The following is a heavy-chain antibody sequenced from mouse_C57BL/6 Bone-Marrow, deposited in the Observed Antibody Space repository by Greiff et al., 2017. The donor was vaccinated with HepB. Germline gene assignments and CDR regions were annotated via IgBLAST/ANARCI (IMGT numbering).Heavy chain of an antibody. CDR3: ARDLITTVDYYAMDY. J-gene: IGHJ4*01. CDR1: GFTFSDFY. D-gene: IGHD1-1*01. V-gene: IGHV7-1*01. CDR2: SRNKANDYTT. Sequence: DVKLVESGGGLVQSGRSLRLSCATSGFTFSDFYMEWVRQAPGKGLEWIAASRNKANDYTTEYSASVKGRFIVSRDTSQSILYLQMNALRAEDTAIYYCARDLITTVDYYAMDYWGQGTSVTVSS.